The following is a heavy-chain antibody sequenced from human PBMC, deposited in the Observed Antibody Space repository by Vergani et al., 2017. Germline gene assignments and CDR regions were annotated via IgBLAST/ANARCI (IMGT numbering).Heavy chain of an antibody. J-gene: IGHJ2*01. CDR2: INPSGGST. V-gene: IGHV1-46*01. CDR3: ARDISSSGVLGHFDL. CDR1: GYTFTSYY. Sequence: QVQLVQSGAEVKKPGASVKVSCKASGYTFTSYYMHWVRQAPGQGLEWMGIINPSGGSTSYAQKFQGRVTMTRDTSTSTFDMALSSLRSEDTAVYYCARDISSSGVLGHFDLWGRGTLVTVSS. D-gene: IGHD6-6*01.